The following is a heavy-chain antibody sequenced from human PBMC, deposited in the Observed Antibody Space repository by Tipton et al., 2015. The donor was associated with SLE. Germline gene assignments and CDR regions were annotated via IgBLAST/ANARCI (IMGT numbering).Heavy chain of an antibody. V-gene: IGHV4-30-2*01. D-gene: IGHD7-27*01. CDR1: GGSISSGGYS. J-gene: IGHJ6*03. CDR2: IYHSGST. CDR3: ARAELTGGYYYMDV. Sequence: GLVKPSETLSLTCAVSGGSISSGGYSWSWIRQPPGKGLEWIGYIYHSGSTYHNPSLKSRVTISVDRSKNQFSLKLSSVTAADTAVYYCARAELTGGYYYMDVWGKGTTVTVSS.